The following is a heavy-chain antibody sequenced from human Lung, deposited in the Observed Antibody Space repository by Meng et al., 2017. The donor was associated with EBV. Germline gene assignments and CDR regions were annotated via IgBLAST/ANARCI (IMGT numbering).Heavy chain of an antibody. J-gene: IGHJ4*02. Sequence: QLQLVQSGAEVKKPGASVRVSCXASGYTFTHHGISWIRQAPGQGLEWMGWISCYNGDTNYAQKLQGRVTMTTDTSTNTAYMDLRSLRSDDTAVYYCARDPSNTSGRYAYFDYWGQGTLVTVSS. CDR3: ARDPSNTSGRYAYFDY. V-gene: IGHV1-18*01. CDR2: ISCYNGDT. D-gene: IGHD6-19*01. CDR1: GYTFTHHG.